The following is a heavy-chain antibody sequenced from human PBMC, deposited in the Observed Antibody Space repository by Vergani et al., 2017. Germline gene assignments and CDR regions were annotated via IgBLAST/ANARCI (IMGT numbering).Heavy chain of an antibody. J-gene: IGHJ6*03. CDR1: GGSISSGGYC. V-gene: IGHV4-31*03. CDR3: ARVDIVVVPSDYYYYMDV. CDR2: IYYSGST. Sequence: QVQLQESGPGLVKPSQTLSLTCTVSGGSISSGGYCWSWIRQHPGNGLEWIGYIYYSGSTYYNPSLKSRVTISVDTSKNQFSLKLSSVTAADTAVYYCARVDIVVVPSDYYYYMDVWGKGTTVTVSS. D-gene: IGHD2-2*03.